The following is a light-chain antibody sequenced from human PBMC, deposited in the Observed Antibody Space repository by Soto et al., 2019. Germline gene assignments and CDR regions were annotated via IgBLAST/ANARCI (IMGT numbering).Light chain of an antibody. CDR1: QDISTY. J-gene: IGKJ4*01. V-gene: IGKV1-33*01. CDR3: QQYDNLPLT. Sequence: DIQLTQSPSSLSASVGDRVTITCQASQDISTYLNWYQQKPGKAPKLLIYDASSLETGVPSRFTGSGSGTDFIFSISSLQPEDIATYYCQQYDNLPLTFGGGTKVDIK. CDR2: DAS.